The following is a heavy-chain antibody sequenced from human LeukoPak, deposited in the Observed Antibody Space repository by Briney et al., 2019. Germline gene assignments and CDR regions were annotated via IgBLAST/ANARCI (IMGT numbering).Heavy chain of an antibody. CDR2: INPSSGGT. V-gene: IGHV1-2*02. D-gene: IGHD7-27*01. J-gene: IGHJ4*02. CDR1: GYTFTDYY. Sequence: ASVKVSCKASGYTFTDYYMHWVRQAPGQGLEWMGWINPSSGGTNYAQKFQGRVTVTRDTSISTASMELRRLRSDDTAVYYCSRGPHWDPHFDFWGQGTLVTVSS. CDR3: SRGPHWDPHFDF.